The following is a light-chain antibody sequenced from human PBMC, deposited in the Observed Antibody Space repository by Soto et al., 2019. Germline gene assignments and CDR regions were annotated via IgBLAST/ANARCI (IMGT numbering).Light chain of an antibody. Sequence: QSALTQPASVSGSPGQSVTISCSGSDIGNYNLVSWYQHLPGRAPKLLIFEVTMRPSGISDRFSGSKSASTASLTISGLPAEDEGDYYCASYEGSRTYVFGSGTKGTVL. V-gene: IGLV2-23*02. CDR2: EVT. J-gene: IGLJ1*01. CDR1: SDIGNYNL. CDR3: ASYEGSRTYV.